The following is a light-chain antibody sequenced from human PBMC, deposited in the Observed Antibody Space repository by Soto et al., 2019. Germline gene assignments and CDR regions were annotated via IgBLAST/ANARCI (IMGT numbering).Light chain of an antibody. CDR2: GAS. V-gene: IGKV3-15*01. J-gene: IGKJ4*01. Sequence: ETGMTQSPSTLSMSTGDRATLSCRASQSINSDLAWYQQKPGQAPRLLIYGASTMATGIPGRFSGSGSGTEFTLTISSLQSEDFAVYYCQQYNSWPLTFGGGTKVDIK. CDR1: QSINSD. CDR3: QQYNSWPLT.